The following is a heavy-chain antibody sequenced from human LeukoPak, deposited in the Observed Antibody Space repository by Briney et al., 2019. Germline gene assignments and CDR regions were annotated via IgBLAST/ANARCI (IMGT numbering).Heavy chain of an antibody. V-gene: IGHV3-74*01. CDR3: ARRPSMTTVTKAPYHWFDP. CDR1: GFTFSYYW. CDR2: IYSDGSRT. Sequence: GGSLRLSCEASGFTFSYYWMHWVRQAPGKGLVWVSHIYSDGSRTSYADSVKGRFTISRDNAKNTVFLQMNSLRAEDTAVYYCARRPSMTTVTKAPYHWFDPWGQGTLVTVSS. D-gene: IGHD4-17*01. J-gene: IGHJ5*02.